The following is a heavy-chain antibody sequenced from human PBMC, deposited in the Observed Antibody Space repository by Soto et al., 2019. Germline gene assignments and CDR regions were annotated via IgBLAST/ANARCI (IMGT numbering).Heavy chain of an antibody. CDR3: VQSRCGGDCLQSYSSHSYYGLDV. J-gene: IGHJ6*02. V-gene: IGHV2-5*02. CDR1: GFSLSTTGVG. Sequence: SSPTLVNPTQTLTLTCTFSGFSLSTTGVGVGWIRQPPGKALEWLALIYWDDDKRYNPSLKSRLTITKDTSKNQVVLTMTNMDPVDTATYYCVQSRCGGDCLQSYSSHSYYGLDVWGQGT. CDR2: IYWDDDK. D-gene: IGHD2-21*01.